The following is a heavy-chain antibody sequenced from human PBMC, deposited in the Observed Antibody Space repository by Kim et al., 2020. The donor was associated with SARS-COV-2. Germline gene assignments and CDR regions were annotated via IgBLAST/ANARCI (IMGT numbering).Heavy chain of an antibody. J-gene: IGHJ4*02. CDR3: ARDQLQDWVGATSHFDY. D-gene: IGHD1-26*01. V-gene: IGHV4-38-2*02. CDR2: IYHSGST. Sequence: SETLSLTCTVSGYSISSGYYWGWIRQPPGKGLGWIGSIYHSGSTYYNPSLKSRVTISVDTSKNQFSLELSSVTAADTAVYYCARDQLQDWVGATSHFDYWGQGTLVTVSS. CDR1: GYSISSGYY.